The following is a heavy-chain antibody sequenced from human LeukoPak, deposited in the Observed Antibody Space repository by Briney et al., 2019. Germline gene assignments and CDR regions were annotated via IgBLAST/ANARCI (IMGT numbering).Heavy chain of an antibody. V-gene: IGHV4-4*07. Sequence: SETLSLTCTVSGGSISSYYWSWIRQPAGKGLEWIGRIYTSGSTNYNPSLKSRVTMSVDTSKNQFSLKLSSVTAADTAVYYCARHKYSSGWPPEGAFDIWGQGTMVTVSS. CDR2: IYTSGST. CDR1: GGSISSYY. J-gene: IGHJ3*02. D-gene: IGHD6-19*01. CDR3: ARHKYSSGWPPEGAFDI.